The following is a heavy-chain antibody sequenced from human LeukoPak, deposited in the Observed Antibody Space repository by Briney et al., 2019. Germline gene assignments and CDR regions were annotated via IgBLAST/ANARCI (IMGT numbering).Heavy chain of an antibody. V-gene: IGHV3-30-3*01. Sequence: GGSLRLSCAASGFTFSSYAMHWVRQAPGKGLEWVAVISYDGSSKYYADSVKGRFTISRDNSKNTLYLQMNSLRAEDTAVYYCARDAERAAAPYYYYMDVWGKGTTVTVSS. CDR1: GFTFSSYA. D-gene: IGHD6-13*01. CDR3: ARDAERAAAPYYYYMDV. CDR2: ISYDGSSK. J-gene: IGHJ6*03.